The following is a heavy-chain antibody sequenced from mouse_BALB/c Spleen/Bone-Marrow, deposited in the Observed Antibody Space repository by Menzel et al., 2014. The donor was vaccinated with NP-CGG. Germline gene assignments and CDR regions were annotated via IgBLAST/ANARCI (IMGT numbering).Heavy chain of an antibody. CDR3: ARGTLY. CDR2: ISYSGST. J-gene: IGHJ2*01. CDR1: GYSITSDYA. Sequence: DVKLVESGPGLVKPSQSLSLTCTVTGYSITSDYAWNWIRQFPGNKPEWMGYISYSGSTSYNPSLKSRISITRDTSKNRFFPQLNSVTTEDTATYYCARGTLYWGQGTTLTVSS. V-gene: IGHV3-2*02.